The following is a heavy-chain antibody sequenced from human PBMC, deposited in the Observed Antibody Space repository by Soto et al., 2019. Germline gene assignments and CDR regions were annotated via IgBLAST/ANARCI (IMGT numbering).Heavy chain of an antibody. CDR1: GYAFTTYG. V-gene: IGHV1-18*01. D-gene: IGHD6-6*01. Sequence: QVHLVQSGAEVKKPGASVKVSCKGSGYAFTTYGITWVRQAPGQGLEWMGWISAHNGNTNYAQKLQGRVTVTRDTSTSTAYMVLRRLRSDDTAVYYCARGRDGDYWGQGALVTVSS. CDR3: ARGRDGDY. J-gene: IGHJ4*02. CDR2: ISAHNGNT.